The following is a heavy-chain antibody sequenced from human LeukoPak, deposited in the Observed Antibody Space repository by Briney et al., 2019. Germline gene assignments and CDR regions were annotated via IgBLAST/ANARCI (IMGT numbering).Heavy chain of an antibody. Sequence: GGSLRLSCAASGFTVSTNYIGWVRQAPGKGLEGVSLIYPSGTTYFTDSVKGRFTISRDTSKNTVYLQMNSLRADDTAVYYCARATTSGSYKFDYWGQGTLVTVSS. CDR3: ARATTSGSYKFDY. J-gene: IGHJ4*02. V-gene: IGHV3-53*01. CDR1: GFTVSTNY. D-gene: IGHD3-10*01. CDR2: IYPSGTT.